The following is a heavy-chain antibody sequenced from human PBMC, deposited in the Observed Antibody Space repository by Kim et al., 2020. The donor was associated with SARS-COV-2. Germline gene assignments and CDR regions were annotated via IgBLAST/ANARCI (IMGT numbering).Heavy chain of an antibody. CDR2: IYYSGST. V-gene: IGHV4-39*01. CDR3: ARSGYSYGPTYYDSSGPTREAFDI. D-gene: IGHD3-22*01. Sequence: SETLSLTCTVSGGSISSSSYYWGWIRQPPGKGLEWIGSIYYSGSTYYNPSLKSRVTISVDTSKNQFSLKLSSVTAADTAVYYCARSGYSYGPTYYDSSGPTREAFDIWGQGTMVTVSS. CDR1: GGSISSSSYY. J-gene: IGHJ3*02.